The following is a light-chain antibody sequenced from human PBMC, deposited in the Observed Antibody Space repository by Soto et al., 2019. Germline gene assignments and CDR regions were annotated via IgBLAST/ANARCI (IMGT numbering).Light chain of an antibody. CDR3: SSYTTSSTVV. CDR1: SSDVGGYNY. CDR2: DVS. J-gene: IGLJ2*01. V-gene: IGLV2-14*03. Sequence: QSVLTQPASVSGSPGQSITISCTGTSSDVGGYNYVSWYQQHPGKAPKLLIYDVSNRPSGVSNRFSASKSGNTASLTISGLQAEDEADYYCSSYTTSSTVVFGGGTQLTVL.